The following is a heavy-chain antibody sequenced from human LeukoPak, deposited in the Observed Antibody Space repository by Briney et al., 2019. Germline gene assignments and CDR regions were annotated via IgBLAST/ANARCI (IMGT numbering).Heavy chain of an antibody. CDR1: GYTFTGYY. D-gene: IGHD2-8*01. J-gene: IGHJ3*02. CDR3: ARGVVLMVYATPADAFDI. Sequence: ASVKVSCKASGYTFTGYYMHWVRQAPGQGLEWMGWINPNSGGTNYAQKFQGRVTMTRDTSISTAYMELSRLRSDDTAVYYCARGVVLMVYATPADAFDIWGQGTMVTVSS. CDR2: INPNSGGT. V-gene: IGHV1-2*02.